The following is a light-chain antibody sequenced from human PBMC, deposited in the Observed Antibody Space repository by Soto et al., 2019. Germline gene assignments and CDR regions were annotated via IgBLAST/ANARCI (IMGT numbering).Light chain of an antibody. V-gene: IGLV1-47*02. CDR1: SANIGTNF. Sequence: QSVLTQPPSASGTPGQRVTISCSGRSANIGTNFVCWYQQLPGTAPKLLIYSNNQRPSGVPDRFSGSKSGTSASLAISGLRSEDEANYYCVAWDDSLSGLVFGTGTK. J-gene: IGLJ1*01. CDR3: VAWDDSLSGLV. CDR2: SNN.